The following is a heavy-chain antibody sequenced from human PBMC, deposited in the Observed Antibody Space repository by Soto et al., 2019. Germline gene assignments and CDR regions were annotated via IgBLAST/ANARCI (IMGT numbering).Heavy chain of an antibody. Sequence: VGSLRLSCAASGFTFSTYAMTWVRQAPGKGLEWVSSIGDSATSTYYADSVKGRFTISRDNSKNTLYLQMNSLRAEDTALYYCAKDPGFSYGYDYWGQGTLVTVSS. CDR3: AKDPGFSYGYDY. CDR2: IGDSATST. D-gene: IGHD5-18*01. CDR1: GFTFSTYA. V-gene: IGHV3-23*01. J-gene: IGHJ4*02.